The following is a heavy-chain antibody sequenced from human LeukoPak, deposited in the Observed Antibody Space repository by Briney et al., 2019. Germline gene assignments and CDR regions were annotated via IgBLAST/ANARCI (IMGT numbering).Heavy chain of an antibody. D-gene: IGHD2-2*01. J-gene: IGHJ6*02. CDR3: AGSPRYCTGTTCYSPSAMDV. Sequence: PSETLSLTCTVSRGSISSYYWSWIRQPPGKGPEWIGYIYYSGNTIYNPSLKSRVTISVDKSENQFSLKLSSVTAADTAVYYCAGSPRYCTGTTCYSPSAMDVWGQGTTVTVSS. V-gene: IGHV4-59*01. CDR1: RGSISSYY. CDR2: IYYSGNT.